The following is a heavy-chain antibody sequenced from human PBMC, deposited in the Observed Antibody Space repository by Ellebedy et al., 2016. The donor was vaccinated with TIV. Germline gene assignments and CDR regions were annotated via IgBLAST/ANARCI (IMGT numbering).Heavy chain of an antibody. J-gene: IGHJ4*02. CDR3: TSALNLRDDGVDY. D-gene: IGHD4-17*01. Sequence: GESLKISCVASGFTFSVYGMHLVRQAPGKGLEWVSLISHDGISKDYGESVKGRFTISRDNPKNTVYLQMNRLRGEDTAVYYCTSALNLRDDGVDYWGQGTLVTVSS. V-gene: IGHV3-30*03. CDR2: ISHDGISK. CDR1: GFTFSVYG.